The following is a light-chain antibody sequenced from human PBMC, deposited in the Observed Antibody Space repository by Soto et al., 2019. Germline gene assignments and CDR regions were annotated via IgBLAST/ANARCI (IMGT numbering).Light chain of an antibody. V-gene: IGKV3-20*01. J-gene: IGKJ3*01. CDR3: EQYGISPYT. Sequence: TVVTQSPVTLSLSPGERATLSCRSSQSVSGNSLAWYQQRPGQAPKLLIYGASSRATGTPDRFSGSGSGTDFTLTISRLEPEDFAVYYCEQYGISPYTFGPGTKVDIK. CDR2: GAS. CDR1: QSVSGNS.